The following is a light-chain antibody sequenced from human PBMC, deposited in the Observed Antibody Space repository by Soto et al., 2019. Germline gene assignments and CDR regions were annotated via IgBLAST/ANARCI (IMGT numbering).Light chain of an antibody. CDR3: QQYGSSRA. J-gene: IGKJ1*01. CDR1: QSVTSTY. Sequence: EIVLTQSPGTLSLSPGERATLSCRASQSVTSTYLAWYQQKPGQAPRLLISGASTRATGVPDRFSGSGSGTDFTLTISRLEPEDFAVYYCQQYGSSRAFDQGTKVELK. V-gene: IGKV3-20*01. CDR2: GAS.